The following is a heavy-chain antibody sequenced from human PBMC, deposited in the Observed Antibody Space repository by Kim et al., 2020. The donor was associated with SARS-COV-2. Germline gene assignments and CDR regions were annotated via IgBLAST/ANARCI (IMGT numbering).Heavy chain of an antibody. J-gene: IGHJ4*02. CDR3: ARITGGSPDY. D-gene: IGHD2-8*02. CDR2: Y. Sequence: YNYTLSVESRITINPDTSKNQFSLQLNSVTPEDTAVYYCARITGGSPDYWGQGTLVTVSS. V-gene: IGHV6-1*01.